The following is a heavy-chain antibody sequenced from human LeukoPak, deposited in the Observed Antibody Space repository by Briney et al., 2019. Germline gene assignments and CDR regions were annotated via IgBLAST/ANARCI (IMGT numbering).Heavy chain of an antibody. V-gene: IGHV4-4*07. CDR3: ARDFDY. CDR1: GGSISSDS. Sequence: SDTLSLTCTVSGGSISSDSWSWIRQPAGQGLEWIGRIYTTGTNNHPNYNPSLKSRLTMSLDTSKNQFYLNLTSVTAADTAVYYCARDFDYWGQGTLVTVSS. J-gene: IGHJ4*02. CDR2: IYTTGTNNHP.